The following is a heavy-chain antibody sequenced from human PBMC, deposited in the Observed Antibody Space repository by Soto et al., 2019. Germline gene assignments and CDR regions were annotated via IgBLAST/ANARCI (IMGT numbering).Heavy chain of an antibody. CDR1: GYSFTDYH. CDR3: ARGDSTDCSNGVCSFFYNHDMDV. Sequence: ASVKASCKASGYSFTDYHIHWVRQAPGQGLEWLGRINPKSGGTSTAQKFQGWVTMTTDTSISTASMELTRLTSDDTAIYYCARGDSTDCSNGVCSFFYNHDMDVWGQ. CDR2: INPKSGGT. D-gene: IGHD2-8*01. J-gene: IGHJ6*02. V-gene: IGHV1-2*04.